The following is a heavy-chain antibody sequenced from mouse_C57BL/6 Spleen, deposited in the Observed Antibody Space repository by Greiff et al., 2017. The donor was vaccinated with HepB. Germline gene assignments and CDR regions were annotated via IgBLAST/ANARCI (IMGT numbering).Heavy chain of an antibody. CDR3: ARKGDRSYYFDY. CDR1: GYTFTDYN. Sequence: DVKLQESGPELVKPGASVKMSCKASGYTFTDYNMHWVKQSHGKSLEWIGYINPNNGGTSYNQKFKGKATLTVNKSSSTAYMELRSLTSEDSAVYYCARKGDRSYYFDYWGQGTTLTVSS. CDR2: INPNNGGT. V-gene: IGHV1-22*01. J-gene: IGHJ2*01.